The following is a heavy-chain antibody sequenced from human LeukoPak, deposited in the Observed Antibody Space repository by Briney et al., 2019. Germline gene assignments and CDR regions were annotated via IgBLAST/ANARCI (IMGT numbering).Heavy chain of an antibody. CDR2: INPIDGTT. CDR3: ARGPNYHDDSGYYYGGFSESAN. CDR1: GYTFTSYY. J-gene: IGHJ4*02. V-gene: IGHV1-46*01. Sequence: GASVKVSCKTSGYTFTSYYMHWVRQAPGQGLEWLGIINPIDGTTSYAQKLQGRVTMTRDTSTNTAYMELSSLRSEDTAVYYCARGPNYHDDSGYYYGGFSESANWGQGTLVTVSS. D-gene: IGHD3-22*01.